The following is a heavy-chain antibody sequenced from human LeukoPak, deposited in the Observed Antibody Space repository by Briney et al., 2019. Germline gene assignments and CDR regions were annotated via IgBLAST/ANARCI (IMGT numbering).Heavy chain of an antibody. CDR1: GGTFSSYA. D-gene: IGHD3-10*01. Sequence: GASVKVSCKASGGTFSSYAISWVRQAPGQGLEWMGGIIPIFGTANYAQKFQGRVTITADKSTSTVYMELSSLKSEDTAVYYCARVYGSGSYYYFDCWGQGTLVTVSS. V-gene: IGHV1-69*06. CDR2: IIPIFGTA. CDR3: ARVYGSGSYYYFDC. J-gene: IGHJ4*02.